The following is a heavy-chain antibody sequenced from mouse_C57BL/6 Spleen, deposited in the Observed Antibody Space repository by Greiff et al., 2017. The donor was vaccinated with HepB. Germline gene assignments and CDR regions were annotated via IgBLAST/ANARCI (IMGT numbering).Heavy chain of an antibody. V-gene: IGHV1-55*01. CDR3: ARYYSNYNYAMDY. CDR2: IYPGSGST. J-gene: IGHJ4*01. CDR1: GYTFTSYW. Sequence: QVQLQQPGAELVKPGASVKMSCKASGYTFTSYWITWVKQRPGQGLEWIGDIYPGSGSTNYNEKFKSKATLTVDTSSSTAYMQLSSLTSEDSAVYYSARYYSNYNYAMDYWGQGTSVTVSS. D-gene: IGHD2-5*01.